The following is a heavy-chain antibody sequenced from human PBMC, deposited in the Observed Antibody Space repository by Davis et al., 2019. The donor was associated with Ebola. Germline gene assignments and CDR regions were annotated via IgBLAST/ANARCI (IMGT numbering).Heavy chain of an antibody. Sequence: GGSLRLSCAASGFTFSFGGMHWVRQAPAKGLEWVAFIRYDGSNKFYADSVKGRFTISRDNSQNTLSLQMNSLRAEDTAVYYCAEIYWVRYGMDVWGQGTTVTVSS. J-gene: IGHJ6*02. D-gene: IGHD2-8*02. CDR1: GFTFSFGG. CDR2: IRYDGSNK. V-gene: IGHV3-30*02. CDR3: AEIYWVRYGMDV.